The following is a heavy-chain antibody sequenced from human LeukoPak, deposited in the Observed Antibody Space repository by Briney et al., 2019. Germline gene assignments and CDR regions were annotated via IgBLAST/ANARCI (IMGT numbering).Heavy chain of an antibody. CDR1: GGTFSSYA. CDR2: IIPIFGTA. CDR3: ARGALLAAAGTFYYYGMDV. Sequence: ASVKVSCKASGGTFSSYAIGWVRQAPGQGLEWMGGIIPIFGTANYAQKFQGRVTITADESTSTAYMELSSLRSEDTAVYYCARGALLAAAGTFYYYGMDVWGQGTTVTVSS. V-gene: IGHV1-69*13. J-gene: IGHJ6*02. D-gene: IGHD6-13*01.